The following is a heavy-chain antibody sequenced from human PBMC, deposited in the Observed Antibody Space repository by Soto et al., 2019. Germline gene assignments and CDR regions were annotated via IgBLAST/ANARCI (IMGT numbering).Heavy chain of an antibody. Sequence: PGGSLRLSCAASGFTFSSYAMSWVRQAPGKGLEWVSAISGSGGSTYYADSVKGRFTISRDNSKNTLYLQMNSLRAEDTAVYYCATTFVWRCSSSCLYFDYWGQGTLVTVSS. D-gene: IGHD6-13*01. J-gene: IGHJ4*02. CDR1: GFTFSSYA. CDR3: ATTFVWRCSSSCLYFDY. V-gene: IGHV3-23*01. CDR2: ISGSGGST.